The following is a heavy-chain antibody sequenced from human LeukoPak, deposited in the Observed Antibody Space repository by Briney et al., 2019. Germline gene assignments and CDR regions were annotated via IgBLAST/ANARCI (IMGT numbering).Heavy chain of an antibody. CDR3: ARTSVEWETTDWFDP. Sequence: GRSLRLSCAASGFTFSSYAMSWVRQAPGKGLEWVSSISSSSSYIYYADSVKGRFTISRDNAKNSLYLQMNSLRAEDTAVYYCARTSVEWETTDWFDPWGQGTLVTVSS. D-gene: IGHD1-26*01. CDR1: GFTFSSYA. V-gene: IGHV3-21*01. CDR2: ISSSSSYI. J-gene: IGHJ5*02.